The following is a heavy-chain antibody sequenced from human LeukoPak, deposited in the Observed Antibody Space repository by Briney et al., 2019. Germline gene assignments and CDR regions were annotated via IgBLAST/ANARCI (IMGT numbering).Heavy chain of an antibody. V-gene: IGHV1-69*01. J-gene: IGHJ4*02. CDR1: GGTFSSYA. D-gene: IGHD3-22*01. CDR2: IIPIFGTA. Sequence: SVKVSCKASGGTFSSYAISWVRQAPGQGLEWMGGIIPIFGTANYAQKFQGRVTITADESTSTAYMELSGLRSEDTAVYYCARLGFRYYYDSSGYYNENDYWGQGTLVTVSS. CDR3: ARLGFRYYYDSSGYYNENDY.